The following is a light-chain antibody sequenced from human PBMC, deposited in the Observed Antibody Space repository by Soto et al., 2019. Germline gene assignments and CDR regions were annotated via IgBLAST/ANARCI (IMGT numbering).Light chain of an antibody. CDR2: GAS. J-gene: IGKJ2*01. Sequence: DIQMTQSPSTLSASVGDRVTITCRASQRINNYVNWYQHKPGKAPNLLIYGASSIQSGVPLRFSGSGSGTDFTLTISSLQPEDCATYYCQPTYSPPFTVGQGTKLEIK. CDR3: QPTYSPPFT. CDR1: QRINNY. V-gene: IGKV1-39*01.